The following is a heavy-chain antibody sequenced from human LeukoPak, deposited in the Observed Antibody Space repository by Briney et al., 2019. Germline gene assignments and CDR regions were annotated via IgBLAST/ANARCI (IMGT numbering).Heavy chain of an antibody. CDR2: ISSSSSYI. V-gene: IGHV3-21*01. J-gene: IGHJ3*02. CDR1: GFTFSSYS. Sequence: GGSLRLSCAASGFTFSSYSMNWVRQATGKGLEWVSSISSSSSYIYYADSVKGRFTISRDNAKNSLYLQMNSLRAEDTAVYYCARDSLPDYGDYLDAFDIWGQGTMVTVSS. CDR3: ARDSLPDYGDYLDAFDI. D-gene: IGHD4-17*01.